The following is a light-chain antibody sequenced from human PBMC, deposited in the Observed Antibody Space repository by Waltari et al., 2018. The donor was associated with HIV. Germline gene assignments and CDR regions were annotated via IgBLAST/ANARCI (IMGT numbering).Light chain of an antibody. CDR1: SSNFGSSY. J-gene: IGLJ1*01. V-gene: IGLV1-47*01. CDR2: SSN. Sequence: QSVLTPPPSASGTPGQRVTFPCYGSSSNFGSSYLYYYQQDPGPAPKLLIYSSNTRPSGVPDRFSGSKSGTSASLAISGLRSEDEADYYCTAWDDSLSGYVFGTGTKVTVL. CDR3: TAWDDSLSGYV.